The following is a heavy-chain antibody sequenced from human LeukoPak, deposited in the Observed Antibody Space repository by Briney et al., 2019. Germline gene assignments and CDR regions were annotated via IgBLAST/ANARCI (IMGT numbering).Heavy chain of an antibody. V-gene: IGHV4-38-2*01. Sequence: SETLSLTCAVSGYSVSSGYYWGWIRQPPGKGLEWIGSAYHSGSTYYNPSLKSRVTISIHTSKSQFSLKLTSVTAADTAVYYCARGERVPDFWGQGTLVTVSS. CDR3: ARGERVPDF. CDR2: AYHSGST. D-gene: IGHD3-10*01. CDR1: GYSVSSGYY. J-gene: IGHJ4*02.